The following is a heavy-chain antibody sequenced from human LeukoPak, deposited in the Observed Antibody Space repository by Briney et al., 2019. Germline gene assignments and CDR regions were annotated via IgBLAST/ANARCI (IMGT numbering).Heavy chain of an antibody. J-gene: IGHJ4*02. Sequence: GESLRLSCAASGFTFNSYTMNWVRQAPGQGLEWVSSISTSSSYIYYADSVKGRFTISRDNATNSLYLQMNSLRAEDTAVYYCARVSAHAGIAVAASDYWGQGTLVTVSS. V-gene: IGHV3-21*01. D-gene: IGHD6-19*01. CDR1: GFTFNSYT. CDR3: ARVSAHAGIAVAASDY. CDR2: ISTSSSYI.